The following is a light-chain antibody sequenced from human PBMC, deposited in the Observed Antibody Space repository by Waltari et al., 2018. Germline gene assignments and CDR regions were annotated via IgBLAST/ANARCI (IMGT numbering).Light chain of an antibody. CDR1: QSVNSN. J-gene: IGKJ2*01. Sequence: EIVMTQSPATLSVSPGDRANISCRASQSVNSNLAWYQQKPGQAPRLLIYTASTRATGGPARFSGSGSVTHFTLTISSLQSEDFAVYYCQQYDNWPPYTFGQGTNLEIK. CDR3: QQYDNWPPYT. V-gene: IGKV3-15*01. CDR2: TAS.